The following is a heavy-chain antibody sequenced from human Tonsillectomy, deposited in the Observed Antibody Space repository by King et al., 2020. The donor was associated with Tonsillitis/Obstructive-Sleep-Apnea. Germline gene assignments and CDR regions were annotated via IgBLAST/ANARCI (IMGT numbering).Heavy chain of an antibody. D-gene: IGHD3-10*01. CDR2: IYWDDDN. CDR1: GFSLSTGGVG. J-gene: IGHJ3*02. Sequence: ITLKESGPTLVKPTQTLTLTCTFSGFSLSTGGVGVGWIRQPPGKALEWLALIYWDDDNLYTPSLKSRLTITKDTSKNQVVLTMTNVDPVDTATYYCARGSYDSDAFDIWGQGTMVTVSS. V-gene: IGHV2-5*02. CDR3: ARGSYDSDAFDI.